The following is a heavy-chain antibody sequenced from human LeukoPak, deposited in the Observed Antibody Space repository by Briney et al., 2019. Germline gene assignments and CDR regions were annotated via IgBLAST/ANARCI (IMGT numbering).Heavy chain of an antibody. D-gene: IGHD1-26*01. CDR2: IIPIFGTA. J-gene: IGHJ1*01. CDR3: ARTKEPLAEYFQH. Sequence: SVKVSCKASGGTFSSYAISWVRQAPGQGLEWMGRIIPIFGTANYAQKFQGSVTITTDESTSTAYMELSSLRSEDTAVYYCARTKEPLAEYFQHWGQGTLVTVSS. CDR1: GGTFSSYA. V-gene: IGHV1-69*05.